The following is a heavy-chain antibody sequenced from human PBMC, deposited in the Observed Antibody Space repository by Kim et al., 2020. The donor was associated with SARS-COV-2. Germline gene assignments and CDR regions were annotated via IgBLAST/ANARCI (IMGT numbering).Heavy chain of an antibody. CDR1: GFTFSSYS. V-gene: IGHV3-48*02. CDR2: ISSSSSTI. J-gene: IGHJ6*02. Sequence: GGSLRLSCAASGFTFSSYSMNWVRQAPGKGLEWVSYISSSSSTIYYADSVKGRFTISRDNAKNSLYLQMNSLRDEDTAVYYCASFPPLDAYCGGDCGRYGMDVWGQGSTATVS. D-gene: IGHD2-21*02. CDR3: ASFPPLDAYCGGDCGRYGMDV.